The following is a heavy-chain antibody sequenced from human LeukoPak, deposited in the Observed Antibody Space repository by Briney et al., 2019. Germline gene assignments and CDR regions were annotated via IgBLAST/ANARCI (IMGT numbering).Heavy chain of an antibody. V-gene: IGHV4-38-2*02. D-gene: IGHD3-3*01. CDR3: ARVTFLEWLLSRNYYMDV. CDR2: IYHSGST. J-gene: IGHJ6*03. Sequence: SETLPLTCTVSGYSISSGYYWGWIRQPPGKGLEWIGSIYHSGSTYYNPSLKSRVTISVDTSKNHFSLKLSSVTAADTAVYYCARVTFLEWLLSRNYYMDVWGKGTTVTVSS. CDR1: GYSISSGYY.